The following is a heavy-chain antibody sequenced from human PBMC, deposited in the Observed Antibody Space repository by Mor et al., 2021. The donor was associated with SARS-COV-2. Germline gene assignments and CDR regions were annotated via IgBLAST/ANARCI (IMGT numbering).Heavy chain of an antibody. Sequence: PVKGRFTISRDDSKNTLYLQMNSLKTEDTAVYYCTADSGYSYGTEARFDYWGQGTLVTV. V-gene: IGHV3-15*01. CDR3: TADSGYSYGTEARFDY. D-gene: IGHD5-18*01. J-gene: IGHJ4*02.